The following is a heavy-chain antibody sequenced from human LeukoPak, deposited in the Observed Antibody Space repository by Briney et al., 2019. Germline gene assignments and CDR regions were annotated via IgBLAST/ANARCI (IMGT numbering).Heavy chain of an antibody. CDR2: ISWNSGSI. CDR3: AKDRGNLWFGELYD. Sequence: PGRSLRLSCAASGFTFDDYAMPWVRQAPGKGLEWVSGISWNSGSIVYADSVKGRFTISRDNAKNSLYLQMNSLRAEDTALYYCAKDRGNLWFGELYDWGQGTLVTVSS. V-gene: IGHV3-9*01. D-gene: IGHD3-10*01. J-gene: IGHJ4*02. CDR1: GFTFDDYA.